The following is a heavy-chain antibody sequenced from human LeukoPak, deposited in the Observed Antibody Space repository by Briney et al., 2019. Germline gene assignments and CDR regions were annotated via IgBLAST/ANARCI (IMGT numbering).Heavy chain of an antibody. V-gene: IGHV1-46*01. CDR1: GYTVTRDN. CDR3: ARGGTLGDYPLDY. Sequence: GASVKVSCKASGYTVTRDNMHWVRQAPGQGLEWMGVINTGGGTTSYAQKFQGRVTMTRDMSTSTVYMELSNLRSEDTAVYKCARGGTLGDYPLDYWGQGTLVTVSS. J-gene: IGHJ4*02. D-gene: IGHD4-17*01. CDR2: INTGGGTT.